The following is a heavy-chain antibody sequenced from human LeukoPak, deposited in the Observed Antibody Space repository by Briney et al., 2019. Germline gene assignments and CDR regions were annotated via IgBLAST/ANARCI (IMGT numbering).Heavy chain of an antibody. CDR3: ARGSSSEWFDP. J-gene: IGHJ5*02. CDR2: IYYSGST. D-gene: IGHD6-6*01. CDR1: GGSISSYY. Sequence: SETLSLTCTVSGGSISSYYWSWIRQPSGKGLEWIGYIYYSGSTNYNPSLKSRVSISVDTSKNQFSLNLSSVTAADTAVYYCARGSSSEWFDPWGQGTLVTVSS. V-gene: IGHV4-59*08.